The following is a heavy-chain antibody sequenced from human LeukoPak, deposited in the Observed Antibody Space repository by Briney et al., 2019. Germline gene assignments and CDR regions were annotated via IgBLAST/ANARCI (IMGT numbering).Heavy chain of an antibody. V-gene: IGHV4-31*03. J-gene: IGHJ4*02. CDR3: ARVYYDSSGYSYYFDY. D-gene: IGHD3-22*01. CDR1: GGSISSGGYY. Sequence: SQTLSLTCTVSGGSISSGGYYWSWIRQHPGKGLEWIRYIYYSGSTYYNPSPKSRVTISVDTSKNQFSLKLSSVTAADTAVYYCARVYYDSSGYSYYFDYWGQGTLVTVSS. CDR2: IYYSGST.